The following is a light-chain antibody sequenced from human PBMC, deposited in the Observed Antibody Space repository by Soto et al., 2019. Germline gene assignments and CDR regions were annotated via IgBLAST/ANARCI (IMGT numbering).Light chain of an antibody. Sequence: QSVLTQPPSVSGAPGQRVTISCTGSSSNIGAGYDVHWYQQLPGTAPKLLIYGNSNRLSGVPDRFSGSKSGTSASLAITGLQAEDEADYYCQSYDSSLRVVFGTGTKLTVL. V-gene: IGLV1-40*01. CDR1: SSNIGAGYD. CDR2: GNS. J-gene: IGLJ1*01. CDR3: QSYDSSLRVV.